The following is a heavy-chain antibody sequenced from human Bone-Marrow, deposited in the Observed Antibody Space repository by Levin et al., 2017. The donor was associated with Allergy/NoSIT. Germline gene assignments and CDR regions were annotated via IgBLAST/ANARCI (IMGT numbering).Heavy chain of an antibody. CDR2: ISGSAGSI. Sequence: GGSLRLSCAASGFSLKTYAMSWVRQAPGKGMERVSVISGSAGSIDYADSVKGRFTISRDISNNTLDLQMDSLRAGDTAIYDCAKMRRSGHSYFDHRGQGTLVTVSS. J-gene: IGHJ4*02. CDR1: GFSLKTYA. D-gene: IGHD3-3*01. V-gene: IGHV3-23*01. CDR3: AKMRRSGHSYFDH.